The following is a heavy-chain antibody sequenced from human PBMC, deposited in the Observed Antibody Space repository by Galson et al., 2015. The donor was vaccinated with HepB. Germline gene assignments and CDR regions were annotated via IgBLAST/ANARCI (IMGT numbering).Heavy chain of an antibody. CDR3: ARGASGSFRTPFDY. CDR1: GYTFTGYY. Sequence: SVKVSCKASGYTFTGYYMHWVRQAPGQGLEWMGWINPNSGGTNYAQKFQGWVTMTRDTSISTAYMELSRLRSDDTAVYYCARGASGSFRTPFDYWGQGTLVTVSS. CDR2: INPNSGGT. J-gene: IGHJ4*02. V-gene: IGHV1-2*04. D-gene: IGHD1-26*01.